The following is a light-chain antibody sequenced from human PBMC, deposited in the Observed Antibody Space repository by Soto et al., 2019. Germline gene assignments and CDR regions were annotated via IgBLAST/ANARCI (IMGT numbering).Light chain of an antibody. CDR1: QGVSTT. CDR3: QQAASFPIT. Sequence: IHMTQSPSSLSGSWGDRVTVSSRASQGVSTTLAGYQQKPGKPPYLLIYTASSLQRGGPSRFSGSGSGTDFTLTINGLQPEDFATYYCQQAASFPITFGQGTRLEIK. CDR2: TAS. J-gene: IGKJ5*01. V-gene: IGKV1-12*01.